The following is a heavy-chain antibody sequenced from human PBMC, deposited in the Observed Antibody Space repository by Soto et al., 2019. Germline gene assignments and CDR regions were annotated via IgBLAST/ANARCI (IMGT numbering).Heavy chain of an antibody. J-gene: IGHJ4*02. V-gene: IGHV4-61*01. D-gene: IGHD2-15*01. CDR1: CGSVSSGSYY. CDR2: ISYSGST. Sequence: SETLSLTCTFSCGSVSSGSYYWSWIRQPPGKGLEWIGYISYSGSTHYNPSLKSRVTISVDTSKNQFSLKLNSMTAADTAVYYCAREGYRSSNWGQGTLVTVSS. CDR3: AREGYRSSN.